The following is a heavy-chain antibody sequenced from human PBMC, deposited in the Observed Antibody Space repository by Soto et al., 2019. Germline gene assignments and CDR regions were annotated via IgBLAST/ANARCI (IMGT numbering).Heavy chain of an antibody. J-gene: IGHJ4*02. Sequence: QITLKESGPTLVKPTQTLTLTCTFSGFSLTTDRVGVGSIRQPPGEALEWLAVIYWDDSKTYRPSLESRLTITKDTSKNQVALTMTIMDSLDTATYYCAHAYGGRSLYWGQGTLVTVSS. CDR3: AHAYGGRSLY. CDR2: IYWDDSK. V-gene: IGHV2-5*02. CDR1: GFSLTTDRVG. D-gene: IGHD1-26*01.